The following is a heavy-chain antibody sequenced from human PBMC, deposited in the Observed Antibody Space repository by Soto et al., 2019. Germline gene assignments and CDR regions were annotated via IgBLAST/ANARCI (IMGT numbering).Heavy chain of an antibody. V-gene: IGHV4-30-4*01. CDR2: IYYSGST. Sequence: QVQLQESGPGLVKPSQTLSLTCTVSGGPISSGDYYWSWIRQPPGKGLEWIGYIYYSGSTYYNPSLKSRVTISVDPSKNQFSLKRSSVTAADPAVYYCARVQLVRSQAYYYYYGMDGWGQGTTVTGSS. J-gene: IGHJ6*02. CDR1: GGPISSGDYY. D-gene: IGHD6-6*01. CDR3: ARVQLVRSQAYYYYYGMDG.